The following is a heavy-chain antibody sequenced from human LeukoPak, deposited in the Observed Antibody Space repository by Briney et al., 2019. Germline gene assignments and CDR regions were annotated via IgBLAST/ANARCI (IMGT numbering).Heavy chain of an antibody. CDR3: ARRAYCGGDCYSDDAFDI. CDR2: ISAYNGNT. V-gene: IGHV1-18*01. J-gene: IGHJ3*02. D-gene: IGHD2-21*02. CDR1: GYTFTSCG. Sequence: ASVKVSCKASGYTFTSCGISWVRQAPGQGLEWMGWISAYNGNTNYAQKLQGRVTMTTDTSTSTAYMELRSLRSDDTAVYYCARRAYCGGDCYSDDAFDIWGQGTMVTVSS.